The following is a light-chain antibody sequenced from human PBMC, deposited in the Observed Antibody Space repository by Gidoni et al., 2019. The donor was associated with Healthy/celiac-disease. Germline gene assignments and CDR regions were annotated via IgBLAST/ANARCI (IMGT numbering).Light chain of an antibody. Sequence: EIVMKQSPATLSVSPGERATLSCRASQSVSSNLAWYQQQPGQAPRLLLYGASTRATGIPARFSCSGSGTEFTLTISSLQSEDFAVYSCHQYHNWPSTWTFGQXTKVEIK. J-gene: IGKJ1*01. CDR1: QSVSSN. CDR2: GAS. V-gene: IGKV3-15*01. CDR3: HQYHNWPSTWT.